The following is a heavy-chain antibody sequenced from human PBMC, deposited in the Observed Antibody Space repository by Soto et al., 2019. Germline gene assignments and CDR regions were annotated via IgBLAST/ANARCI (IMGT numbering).Heavy chain of an antibody. CDR1: GFTFDDYA. D-gene: IGHD4-17*01. J-gene: IGHJ6*02. CDR3: AKAGDDYGDYGMDV. Sequence: EVQLVESGGGLVQPGRSLRLSCAASGFTFDDYAMHWVRQAPGKGLEWVSGISWNSGSIGYADSVKGRFTISRDNAKNSLYLQMNSLRAEDTALYYCAKAGDDYGDYGMDVWGQGTTVTVSS. V-gene: IGHV3-9*01. CDR2: ISWNSGSI.